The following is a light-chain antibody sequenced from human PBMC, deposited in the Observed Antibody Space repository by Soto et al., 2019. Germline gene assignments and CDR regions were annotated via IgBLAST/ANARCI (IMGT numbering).Light chain of an antibody. J-gene: IGLJ2*01. CDR3: SSYAGSNNLV. V-gene: IGLV2-8*01. CDR2: EVN. CDR1: SSDVGDYDY. Sequence: QSVLTQPPSTSGSPGQSVTISCTGTSSDVGDYDYVSWYQQHPGKAPKLMIYEVNKRPSGVPDRFSGSKSGNTASLTVSGLQAEDEADYHRSSYAGSNNLVFGGGTKLTVL.